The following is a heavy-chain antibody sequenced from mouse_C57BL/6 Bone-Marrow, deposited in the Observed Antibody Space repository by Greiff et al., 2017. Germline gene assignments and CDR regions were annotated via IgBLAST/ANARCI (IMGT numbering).Heavy chain of an antibody. J-gene: IGHJ3*01. CDR2: IHPSDSDT. D-gene: IGHD1-1*01. Sequence: QVQLQQPGAELVTPGASVKVSCKASGYTFTSYWMHWVKQRPGQGLEWIGRIHPSDSDTNYSQKFKGKATLTLDKSSSPAYRQLSSLTSEESAVYYCAMQYYGSSGDWFAYWGQGTLVTVSA. V-gene: IGHV1-74*01. CDR3: AMQYYGSSGDWFAY. CDR1: GYTFTSYW.